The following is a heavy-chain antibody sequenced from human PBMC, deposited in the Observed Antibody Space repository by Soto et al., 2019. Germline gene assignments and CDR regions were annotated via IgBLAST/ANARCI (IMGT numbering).Heavy chain of an antibody. CDR3: TRAVPAAIEDYYYYGMDV. V-gene: IGHV3-49*03. CDR1: GFTFGDYA. J-gene: IGHJ6*02. D-gene: IGHD2-2*01. Sequence: GGSLRLSCTASGFTFGDYAMSWFRQAPGKGLEWVGFIRSKAYGGTTEYAASVKGRFTISRDDSKSIAYLQMNSLKTEDTAVYYCTRAVPAAIEDYYYYGMDVWGQGTTVTVSS. CDR2: IRSKAYGGTT.